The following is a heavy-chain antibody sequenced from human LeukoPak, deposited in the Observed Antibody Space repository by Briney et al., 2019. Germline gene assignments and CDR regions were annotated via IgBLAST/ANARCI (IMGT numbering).Heavy chain of an antibody. D-gene: IGHD3-22*01. CDR1: GGTFSSYA. V-gene: IGHV1-69*05. Sequence: SVKVSCKASGGTFSSYAISWVRQAPGQGLEWVGRIIPIFGTANYAQKFQGRVTITTDESTSTAYMELSSLRSEDTAVYYCARSEDYYDSSGYYYGFDYWGQGTLVTVSS. CDR3: ARSEDYYDSSGYYYGFDY. J-gene: IGHJ4*02. CDR2: IIPIFGTA.